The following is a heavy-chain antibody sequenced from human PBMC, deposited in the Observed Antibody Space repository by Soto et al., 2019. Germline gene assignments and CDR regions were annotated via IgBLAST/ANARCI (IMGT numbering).Heavy chain of an antibody. V-gene: IGHV3-30*18. J-gene: IGHJ4*02. D-gene: IGHD4-4*01. CDR2: ISYDGSNK. Sequence: QVQLVESGGGVVQPGRSLRLSCAASGFTFSSYGMHWVRQAPGKGLEWVAVISYDGSNKYYADSVKGRFTISRDNSKNTLDLQMNSLRAEDTAVYYCAKADLGTTPDYWGQGTLVTVSS. CDR1: GFTFSSYG. CDR3: AKADLGTTPDY.